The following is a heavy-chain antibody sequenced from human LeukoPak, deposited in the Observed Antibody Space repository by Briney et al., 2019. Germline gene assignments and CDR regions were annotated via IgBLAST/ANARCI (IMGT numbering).Heavy chain of an antibody. D-gene: IGHD3-22*01. CDR3: ARTGETYYYDSSGYYSYRYFDY. V-gene: IGHV3-7*01. J-gene: IGHJ4*02. CDR1: GFTFTSHW. Sequence: GGSLRLSCAASGFTFTSHWMTWVRQAPGKGLEWVANIKQDGSEKYYVDSVKGRFTISRDNAKNSLYLQMNSLRAEDTAVYYCARTGETYYYDSSGYYSYRYFDYWGQGTLVTVSS. CDR2: IKQDGSEK.